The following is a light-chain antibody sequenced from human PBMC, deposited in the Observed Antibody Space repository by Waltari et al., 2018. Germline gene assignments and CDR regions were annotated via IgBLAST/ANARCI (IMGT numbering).Light chain of an antibody. V-gene: IGKV1-39*01. CDR1: QNIASF. J-gene: IGKJ1*01. CDR2: AAS. Sequence: DIQTTQSPSSLSASIRDRVTITCRTSQNIASFLNWYQQMPGKAPKLLIYAASTLQSGVPSRFSGSGSGTDFTLTISSLQPEDFATYSCQQSFSTPRTFGQGTKVEIK. CDR3: QQSFSTPRT.